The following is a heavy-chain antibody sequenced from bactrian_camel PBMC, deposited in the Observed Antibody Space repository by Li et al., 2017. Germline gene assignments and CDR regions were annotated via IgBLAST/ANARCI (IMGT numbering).Heavy chain of an antibody. CDR2: AGDDDET. CDR3: AADPPPCTIRGPRSYSY. Sequence: HVQLVESGGGSVQSGGSLRLSCRASGYTNVAYCMAWFRQAPGKEREGVAAAGDDDETSYADSVKGRFTITKDSAKNTLTLQMSSLTPEDTAEYNCAADPPPCTIRGPRSYSYWGQWTQVTVS. J-gene: IGHJ4*01. CDR1: GYTNVAYC. V-gene: IGHV3S26*01. D-gene: IGHD6*01.